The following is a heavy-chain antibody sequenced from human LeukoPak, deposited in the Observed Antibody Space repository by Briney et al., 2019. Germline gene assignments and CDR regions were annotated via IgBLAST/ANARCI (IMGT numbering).Heavy chain of an antibody. CDR3: ARDIEVTTMVRGVRRGYYYYYGMDV. CDR1: GGTFSSYA. CDR2: IIPIFGTA. V-gene: IGHV1-69*06. D-gene: IGHD3-10*01. J-gene: IGHJ6*04. Sequence: GSSVKVSCKASGGTFSSYAISWVRQAPGQGLEWMGGIIPIFGTANYAQKFQGRVTITADKPTSTAYMELSSLRSEDTAVYYCARDIEVTTMVRGVRRGYYYYYGMDVWGKGTTVTVSS.